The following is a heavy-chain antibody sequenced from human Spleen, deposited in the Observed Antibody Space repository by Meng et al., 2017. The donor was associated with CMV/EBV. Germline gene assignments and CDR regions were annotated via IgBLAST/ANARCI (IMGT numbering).Heavy chain of an antibody. CDR1: GYTFTGYY. V-gene: IGHV1-2*02. D-gene: IGHD2-2*02. Sequence: ASVKVSCKASGYTFTGYYIHWVRQAPGQGLEWMGWINPKSGGTNYAQKFQGRVIMTMATSISTAYMELSRLKSDDTAVYYCARELEGIVLVPAAIVDYWGQGTLVTVSS. J-gene: IGHJ4*02. CDR3: ARELEGIVLVPAAIVDY. CDR2: INPKSGGT.